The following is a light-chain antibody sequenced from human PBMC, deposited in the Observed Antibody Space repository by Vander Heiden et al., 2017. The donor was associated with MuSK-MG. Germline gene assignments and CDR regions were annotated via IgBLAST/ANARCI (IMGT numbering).Light chain of an antibody. CDR3: CSYAGSNNFV. J-gene: IGLJ1*01. CDR2: EVI. CDR1: SSDVGGYNY. Sequence: QSALTQPPSASGSPGQSVTISRTGTSSDVGGYNYVSWYQQHPGKAPKLIIYEVIKRPSGVPDRFSGSKSGNTASLTVSGLQAEDEADYYCCSYAGSNNFVFGTGTKVTVL. V-gene: IGLV2-8*01.